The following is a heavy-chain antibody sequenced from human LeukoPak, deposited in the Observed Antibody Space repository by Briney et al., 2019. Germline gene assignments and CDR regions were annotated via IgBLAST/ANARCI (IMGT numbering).Heavy chain of an antibody. CDR1: GGSFSNYY. Sequence: SETLSLTCAVYGGSFSNYYWSWIRQPPGKGLEWIGEIIDSGRINYNPSLMSRVTISVDTSKNQFSLRLTSVTARDTAVYYCARRWNYGRNYYIDVWGKGATVSVSS. V-gene: IGHV4-34*12. D-gene: IGHD1-7*01. CDR2: IIDSGRI. CDR3: ARRWNYGRNYYIDV. J-gene: IGHJ6*03.